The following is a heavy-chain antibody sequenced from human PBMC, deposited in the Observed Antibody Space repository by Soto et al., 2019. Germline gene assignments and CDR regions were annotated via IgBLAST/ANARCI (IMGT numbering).Heavy chain of an antibody. CDR3: ATQTYGYYYYYGMDV. CDR2: IYSGGST. CDR1: GFTVSSNY. J-gene: IGHJ6*02. V-gene: IGHV3-53*04. Sequence: EVQLVESGGGLVQPGGSLRLSCAASGFTVSSNYMSWVRQAPGKGLEWVSVIYSGGSTYYADSVKGRFTISRHNSKNTLYLQMNSLRAEDTAVYYCATQTYGYYYYYGMDVWGQGTTVTVSS. D-gene: IGHD4-17*01.